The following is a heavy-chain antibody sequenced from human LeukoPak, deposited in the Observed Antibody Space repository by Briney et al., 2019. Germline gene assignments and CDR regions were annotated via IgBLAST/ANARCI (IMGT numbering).Heavy chain of an antibody. J-gene: IGHJ4*02. D-gene: IGHD3-22*01. V-gene: IGHV3-23*01. CDR3: AKDTPAYYYDSSGYQNDY. Sequence: QPGGSLRLSCTASGFTFSSYAMSWVRQAPGKGPEWVSAISGSGGSTYYADSVKGRFTISRDNSKNTLYLQMNSLRAEDTAVYYCAKDTPAYYYDSSGYQNDYWGQGTLVTVSS. CDR2: ISGSGGST. CDR1: GFTFSSYA.